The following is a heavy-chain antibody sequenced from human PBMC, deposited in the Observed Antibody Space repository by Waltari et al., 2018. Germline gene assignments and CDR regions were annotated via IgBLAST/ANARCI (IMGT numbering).Heavy chain of an antibody. J-gene: IGHJ6*03. V-gene: IGHV4-4*07. CDR3: ARGAYYYYMDV. Sequence: QVQLQESGPGLVKPSETLSLTCTVSGGSSSSYYWSWIRQPAGTGREWIGRIYTSGSTNYNPSLKSRVTMSVDTSQHQFSLKLSSVTAADTAVYYCARGAYYYYMDVWGKGTTVTISS. CDR1: GGSSSSYY. CDR2: IYTSGST.